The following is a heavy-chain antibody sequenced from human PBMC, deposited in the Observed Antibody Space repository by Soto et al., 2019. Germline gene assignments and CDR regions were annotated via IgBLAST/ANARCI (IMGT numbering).Heavy chain of an antibody. D-gene: IGHD5-12*01. Sequence: QVQRQVSGPGLVKPSATLSLTCTVSDGSISSYYWSWIRQPPGKGLDWLGYSFYTGSTNHNPSLKSRVTISLDMSTNQFSLRLSSVTAADTATYYCAKPRDGYNLNAIDDWGQGFLVTVSS. CDR1: DGSISSYY. V-gene: IGHV4-59*01. J-gene: IGHJ4*02. CDR2: SFYTGST. CDR3: AKPRDGYNLNAIDD.